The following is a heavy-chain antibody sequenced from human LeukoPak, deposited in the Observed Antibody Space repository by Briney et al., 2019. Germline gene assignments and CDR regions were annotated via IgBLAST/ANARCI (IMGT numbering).Heavy chain of an antibody. CDR2: ISGSGGST. CDR3: AKDQVVPAATYYYYYYGMDV. D-gene: IGHD2-2*01. J-gene: IGHJ6*02. V-gene: IGHV3-23*01. CDR1: GFTFSNYA. Sequence: GGSLRLSCAASGFTFSNYAMSWVRQAPGKGLEWVSAISGSGGSTYYADSVKGRFTISRDNSKNTLYLQMNSLRAEDTAVYYCAKDQVVPAATYYYYYYGMDVWGQGTTVTVSS.